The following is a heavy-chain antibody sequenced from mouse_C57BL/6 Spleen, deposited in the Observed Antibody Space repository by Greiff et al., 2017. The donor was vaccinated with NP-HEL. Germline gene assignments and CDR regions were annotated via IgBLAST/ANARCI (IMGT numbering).Heavy chain of an antibody. Sequence: EVKLMESGGGLVKPGGSLKLSCAASGFTFSDYGMHWVRQAPEKGLEWVAYISSGSSTIYYADTVKGRFTISRDNAKNTLFLQMTSLRSEDTAMYYCARERGNYVEYFDVWGTGTTVTVSS. D-gene: IGHD2-1*01. V-gene: IGHV5-17*01. CDR1: GFTFSDYG. CDR3: ARERGNYVEYFDV. CDR2: ISSGSSTI. J-gene: IGHJ1*03.